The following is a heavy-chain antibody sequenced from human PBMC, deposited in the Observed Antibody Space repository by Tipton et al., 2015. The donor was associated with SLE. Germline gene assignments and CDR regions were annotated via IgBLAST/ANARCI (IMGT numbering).Heavy chain of an antibody. D-gene: IGHD6-19*01. Sequence: TLSLTCTVSGGSISSYYWSWIRQPPGKGLEWIGYIYTSGSTNYNPSPKSRVTISVDTSKNQFSLKLSSVTAADTAVYYCARGPIAVADNFDYWGQGTLVTVSS. J-gene: IGHJ4*02. CDR3: ARGPIAVADNFDY. V-gene: IGHV4-4*08. CDR1: GGSISSYY. CDR2: IYTSGST.